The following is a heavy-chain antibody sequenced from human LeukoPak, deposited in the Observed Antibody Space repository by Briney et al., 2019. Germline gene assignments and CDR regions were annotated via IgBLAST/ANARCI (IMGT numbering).Heavy chain of an antibody. CDR3: AKKGWLQFRFDY. D-gene: IGHD5-24*01. V-gene: IGHV1-2*02. CDR2: INPNSGGT. J-gene: IGHJ4*02. CDR1: GYTFTGYY. Sequence: ASVKVSCKASGYTFTGYYMHLVRQAPGQRLEWMGWINPNSGGTNYAQKFQGRVTMTRDTPISTAYMSISRLRSDDTAVYYCAKKGWLQFRFDYWGQGTLVTVSS.